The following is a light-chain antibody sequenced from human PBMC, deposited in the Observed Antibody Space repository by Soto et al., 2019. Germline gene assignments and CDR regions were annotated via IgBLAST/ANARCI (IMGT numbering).Light chain of an antibody. Sequence: DIQMTQSPSSLSASVGDRVTITCRASQSISSYLHWYQQKPGKAPKLLIYAASRLQSGVPSRFSGSGSGTDFPLTISSLQPEDFATCYCQQSYITPWTFGQGTKVQIK. CDR1: QSISSY. CDR2: AAS. J-gene: IGKJ1*01. CDR3: QQSYITPWT. V-gene: IGKV1-39*01.